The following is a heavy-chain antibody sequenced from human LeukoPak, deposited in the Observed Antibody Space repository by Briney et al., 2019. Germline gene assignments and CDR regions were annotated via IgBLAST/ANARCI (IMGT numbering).Heavy chain of an antibody. D-gene: IGHD3-10*01. Sequence: ASVKVSCKASGYTFISYAMSWVRQAPGQGLEWLGWISPNTGDTDLAQKFRGRVSMTRDTSISTAYMELSRIRSDDTAVYYCARVGEDYWGQGTLVTVSS. CDR3: ARVGEDY. V-gene: IGHV1-2*02. CDR2: ISPNTGDT. CDR1: GYTFISYA. J-gene: IGHJ4*02.